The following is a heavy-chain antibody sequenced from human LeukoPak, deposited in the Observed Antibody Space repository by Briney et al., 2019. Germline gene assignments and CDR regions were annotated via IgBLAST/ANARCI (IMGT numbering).Heavy chain of an antibody. CDR1: GYTFTSYD. D-gene: IGHD3-22*01. V-gene: IGHV1-69*13. CDR2: IIPIFGTA. J-gene: IGHJ4*02. CDR3: ARASSGYYPIDY. Sequence: SVKVSCKASGYTFTSYDINWVRQAPGQGLEWMGGIIPIFGTANYAQKFQGRVTITADESTSTAYMELSSLRSEDTAVYYCARASSGYYPIDYWGQGTLVTVSS.